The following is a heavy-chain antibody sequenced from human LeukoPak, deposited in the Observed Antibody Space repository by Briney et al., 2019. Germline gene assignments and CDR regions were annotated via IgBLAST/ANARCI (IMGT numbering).Heavy chain of an antibody. CDR2: ISGSGGST. Sequence: GGSLRLSCAASGLTFSSYAMSWVRQAPGKGLERVSAISGSGGSTYYADSVKGRFTISRDNSKNTLYLQMNSLRAEDTAVYYCAKDRGVYGSGSSSYYFDYWGQGTLVTVSS. J-gene: IGHJ4*02. CDR1: GLTFSSYA. CDR3: AKDRGVYGSGSSSYYFDY. D-gene: IGHD3-10*01. V-gene: IGHV3-23*01.